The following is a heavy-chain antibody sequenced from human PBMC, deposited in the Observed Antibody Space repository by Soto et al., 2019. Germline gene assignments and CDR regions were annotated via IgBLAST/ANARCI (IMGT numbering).Heavy chain of an antibody. Sequence: SETLSLTCTVSGGSISSTSYYWGWIRQPPGKGLEWIGSIYYSGNTYYNPSLKSRVTISVDTSKNQFSLKLSPVTAADTAVYYCARHPLVRGALNWFDPWGQGTLVTVSS. J-gene: IGHJ5*02. V-gene: IGHV4-39*01. D-gene: IGHD3-10*02. CDR1: GGSISSTSYY. CDR3: ARHPLVRGALNWFDP. CDR2: IYYSGNT.